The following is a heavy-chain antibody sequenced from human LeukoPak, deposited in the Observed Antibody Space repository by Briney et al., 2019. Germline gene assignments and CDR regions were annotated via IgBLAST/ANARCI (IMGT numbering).Heavy chain of an antibody. Sequence: GGSLRLSCAASGFTFSSYYMSWVRQAPGKGLEWVANIKQDGDEKHYVDSVKARFTISRDNAKSSLYLQMNSLRAEDTAVYYCARDPRGSEYSHFDSWAREPKSPSPQ. V-gene: IGHV3-7*01. J-gene: IGHJ4*02. CDR3: ARDPRGSEYSHFDS. D-gene: IGHD3-10*01. CDR2: IKQDGDEK. CDR1: GFTFSSYY.